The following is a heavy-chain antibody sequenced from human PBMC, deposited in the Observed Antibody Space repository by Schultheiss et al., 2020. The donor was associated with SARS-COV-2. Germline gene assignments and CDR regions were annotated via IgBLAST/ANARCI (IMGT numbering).Heavy chain of an antibody. V-gene: IGHV3-23*01. J-gene: IGHJ4*02. CDR2: ISGSGGST. CDR3: ARETNYYHSSGYYSHSTYYFDY. Sequence: GGSLRLSCAASGFTFSSYAMSWVRQAPGKGLEWVSAISGSGGSTYYADSVKGRFTISRDNAKNTLYLQMNSLRAEDTAVYYCARETNYYHSSGYYSHSTYYFDYWGQGTLVTVSS. D-gene: IGHD3-22*01. CDR1: GFTFSSYA.